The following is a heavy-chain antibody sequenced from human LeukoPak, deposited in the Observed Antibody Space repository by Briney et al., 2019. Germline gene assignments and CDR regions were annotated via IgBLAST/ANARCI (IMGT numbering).Heavy chain of an antibody. CDR2: ISAYNGDT. CDR1: GYTFSSYG. V-gene: IGHV1-18*01. D-gene: IGHD6-6*01. CDR3: ARDLRSSSVYYFDY. J-gene: IGHJ4*02. Sequence: ASVKVSCKTSGYTFSSYGISWVRQAPGQGLEWMGWISAYNGDTNSAPKLQGRVTMTKDTSTSTAYMELRGLRSDDTAVYYCARDLRSSSVYYFDYWGQGTLITVSS.